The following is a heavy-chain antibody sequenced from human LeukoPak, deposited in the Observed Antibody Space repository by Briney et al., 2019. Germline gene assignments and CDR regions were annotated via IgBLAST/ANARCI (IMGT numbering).Heavy chain of an antibody. CDR3: ARVRRNYYEVAVDP. D-gene: IGHD3-22*01. CDR2: INHSGST. CDR1: GGSFSGYY. V-gene: IGHV4-34*01. J-gene: IGHJ5*02. Sequence: SETLSLTCAVYGGSFSGYYWSWIRQPPGKGLEWIGEINHSGSTNYNPSLKSRVTISVDTSKNQFSLKLSSVTAADTAVYYCARVRRNYYEVAVDPWGQGTLVTVSS.